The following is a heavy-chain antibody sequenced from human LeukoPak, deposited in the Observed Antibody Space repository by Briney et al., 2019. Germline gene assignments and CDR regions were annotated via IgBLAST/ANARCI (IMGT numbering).Heavy chain of an antibody. Sequence: PSETLSLTCAVPGYSISSGYYWGWIRQPPGKGLEWIGSIHHSGSTYYNPSLKSRVTISVDTSKNQFSLKLSSVTAADTAVYYCARIVVPAASWFGPWGQGTLVTVSS. D-gene: IGHD2-2*01. CDR1: GYSISSGYY. CDR3: ARIVVPAASWFGP. V-gene: IGHV4-38-2*01. CDR2: IHHSGST. J-gene: IGHJ5*02.